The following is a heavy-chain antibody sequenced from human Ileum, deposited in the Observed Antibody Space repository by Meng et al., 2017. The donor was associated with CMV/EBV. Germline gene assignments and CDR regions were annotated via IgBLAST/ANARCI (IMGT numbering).Heavy chain of an antibody. V-gene: IGHV4-61*02. CDR2: IYTSGST. J-gene: IGHJ4*02. D-gene: IGHD6-19*01. Sequence: QGHLQEAGPGLVKPSQPLSLTCPVSGGSLGGGYYWNWIRQPAGKGLEWIGRIYTSGSTNYNPSLKSRFTISVDTSKNQFSLNLTSVTAADTAVYYCARDSAWLIDQWGQGTLVTVSS. CDR1: GGSLGGGYY. CDR3: ARDSAWLIDQ.